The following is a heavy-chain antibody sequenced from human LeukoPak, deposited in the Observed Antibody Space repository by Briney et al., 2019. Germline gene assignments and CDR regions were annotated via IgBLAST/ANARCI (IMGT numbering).Heavy chain of an antibody. CDR3: TRRPSNSWYFDY. Sequence: GESLKISCKGSGYHFTTYWSIWVRQMPGKGLEWMGFIHPDDSNTRYSPSFQRQVTISADKSNSTAYLQWSSLKASDIAMYYCTRRPSNSWYFDYWGQGTLVTVSS. D-gene: IGHD6-13*01. CDR2: IHPDDSNT. J-gene: IGHJ4*02. CDR1: GYHFTTYW. V-gene: IGHV5-51*01.